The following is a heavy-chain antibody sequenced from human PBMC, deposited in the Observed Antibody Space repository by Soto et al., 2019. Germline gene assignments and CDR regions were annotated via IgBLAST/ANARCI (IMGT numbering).Heavy chain of an antibody. CDR2: ISAYNGNT. D-gene: IGHD2-2*02. CDR1: GYTFTSYG. J-gene: IGHJ6*02. V-gene: IGHV1-18*01. CDR3: ARVGYCSSTSCYTGYYYYYGMDV. Sequence: QVQLVQSRAEVKKPGASVKVSCKASGYTFTSYGINWVRQAPGQGLEWMGWISAYNGNTNSAQKLQGRVTMTTDTSTSTAYVELRSLRSDGTAVYYCARVGYCSSTSCYTGYYYYYGMDVWGQGTTVTVSS.